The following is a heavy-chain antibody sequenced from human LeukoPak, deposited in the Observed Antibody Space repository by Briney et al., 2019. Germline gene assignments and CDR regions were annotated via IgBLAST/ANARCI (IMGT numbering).Heavy chain of an antibody. CDR3: AKSHSVAQRGYFDY. J-gene: IGHJ4*02. CDR2: VSDSGAST. CDR1: GFTFTIYA. V-gene: IGHV3-23*01. Sequence: GGSLRLSCAASGFTFTIYAMSWVRQAPGKGLEWVSTVSDSGASTYYADSVKGRFTISRDNSKNTLFLQINSLRAEDTAVYYCAKSHSVAQRGYFDYWGQGTLVTVSS. D-gene: IGHD2-15*01.